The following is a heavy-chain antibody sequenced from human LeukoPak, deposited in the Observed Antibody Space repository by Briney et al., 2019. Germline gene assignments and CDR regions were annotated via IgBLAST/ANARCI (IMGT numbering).Heavy chain of an antibody. Sequence: PGGSLRLSCAASGSTFSSYAMTWVRQAPGQGLEWVSAISASGGNTYYADSVKGQFTISGDNSKYTLYLQINSLRAEDTAVYYCAKDSTGVAATDYWGQGTLVTVSS. D-gene: IGHD6-19*01. V-gene: IGHV3-23*01. J-gene: IGHJ4*02. CDR1: GSTFSSYA. CDR2: ISASGGNT. CDR3: AKDSTGVAATDY.